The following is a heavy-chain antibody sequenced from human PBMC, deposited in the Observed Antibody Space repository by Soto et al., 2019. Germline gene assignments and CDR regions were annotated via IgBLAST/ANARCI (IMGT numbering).Heavy chain of an antibody. CDR1: GFTFSNYA. Sequence: RLSCAASGFTFSNYAINWVRQSPGKGLEWVSVISGSVGSTYYADSVKGRFTITRDNSKNTLYLQMNSLRAEDTAVYYCAKAGGAAGTVDYFDYWGQGTLVTVSS. J-gene: IGHJ4*02. D-gene: IGHD6-13*01. CDR2: ISGSVGST. CDR3: AKAGGAAGTVDYFDY. V-gene: IGHV3-23*01.